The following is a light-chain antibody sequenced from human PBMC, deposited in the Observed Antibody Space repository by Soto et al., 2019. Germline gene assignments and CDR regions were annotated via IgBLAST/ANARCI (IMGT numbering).Light chain of an antibody. CDR3: NSYTSSSTYV. J-gene: IGLJ1*01. CDR2: DVS. Sequence: QSVLTQPASVSGSPGQSITISCTGTSSDVGGYNYVSWYQHHPGEAPKVMIYDVSNRPSGISNRFSGSKSGNTASLTIFGLQAEDEADYYCNSYTSSSTYVFGTGTKVT. V-gene: IGLV2-14*03. CDR1: SSDVGGYNY.